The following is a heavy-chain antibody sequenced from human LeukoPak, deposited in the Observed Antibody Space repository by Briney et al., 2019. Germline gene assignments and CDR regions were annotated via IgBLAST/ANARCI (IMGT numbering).Heavy chain of an antibody. CDR2: IYYSGNT. Sequence: PSETLSLTCTVSSYSISSGYYWAWIRQPPGKGLEWIGSIYYSGNTYYNPSLKSRVTISLDTSKNQFSLKLSSVTAADTAVYYCARDRIAVADPPNWFDPWGQGTLVTVSS. V-gene: IGHV4-38-2*02. D-gene: IGHD6-19*01. CDR3: ARDRIAVADPPNWFDP. J-gene: IGHJ5*02. CDR1: SYSISSGYY.